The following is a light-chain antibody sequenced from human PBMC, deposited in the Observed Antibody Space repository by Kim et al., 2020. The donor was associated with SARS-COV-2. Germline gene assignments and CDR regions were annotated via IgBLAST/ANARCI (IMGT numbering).Light chain of an antibody. CDR3: QAWDSSTAV. CDR1: NLGDKY. Sequence: VSPGQTPSITCSGDNLGDKYACWYQQKPGQSPVLVIYQDSKRPSGIPERFSGSISGNTATLTISGTQAMDEADYYCQAWDSSTAVFGGGTQLTVL. V-gene: IGLV3-1*01. J-gene: IGLJ3*02. CDR2: QDS.